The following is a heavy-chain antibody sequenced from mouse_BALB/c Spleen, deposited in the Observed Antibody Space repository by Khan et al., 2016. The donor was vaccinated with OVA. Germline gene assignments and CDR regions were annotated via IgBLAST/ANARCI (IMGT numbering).Heavy chain of an antibody. V-gene: IGHV3-2*02. Sequence: EVQLQESGPGLVKPSQSLSLTCTVTGYSITSDYAWNWIRPFPGNKLEWMGFISYSGNTNYNPSLKSRISITRDTSENQFFLQLNSVTTEDTATYYCARVYGGDFDYWGQGTTLTVSS. CDR3: ARVYGGDFDY. CDR1: GYSITSDYA. CDR2: ISYSGNT. J-gene: IGHJ2*01. D-gene: IGHD1-1*01.